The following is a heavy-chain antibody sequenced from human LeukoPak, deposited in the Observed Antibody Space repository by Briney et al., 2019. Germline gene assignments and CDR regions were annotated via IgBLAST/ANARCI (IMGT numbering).Heavy chain of an antibody. CDR3: ARRSGWSHPFDY. Sequence: SETLSLTCAVYGGSFSGYYWSWIRQPPGKGLEWIGEINHSGSTNYSPSLKSRVTISVDTSRNQFSLKLSSVTAADTAVYYCARRSGWSHPFDYWGQGTLVTVSS. J-gene: IGHJ4*02. V-gene: IGHV4-34*01. D-gene: IGHD6-19*01. CDR2: INHSGST. CDR1: GGSFSGYY.